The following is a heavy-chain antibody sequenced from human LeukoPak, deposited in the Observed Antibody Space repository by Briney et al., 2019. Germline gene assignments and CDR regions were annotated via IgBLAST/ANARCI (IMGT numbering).Heavy chain of an antibody. CDR1: VGSISNHY. Sequence: SETLSLTCTVSVGSISNHYWSCVRQPPGKGLECVGYIHYTGRNNYNPSLKSRVTMSIDTSKNQFSLKLTSVTAADTAVYFCARYGMYCLDSWGQGTLVTVSS. CDR2: IHYTGRN. V-gene: IGHV4-59*11. J-gene: IGHJ4*02. D-gene: IGHD2-8*02. CDR3: ARYGMYCLDS.